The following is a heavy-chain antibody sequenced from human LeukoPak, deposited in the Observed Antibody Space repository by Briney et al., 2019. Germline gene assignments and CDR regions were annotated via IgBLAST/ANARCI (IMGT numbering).Heavy chain of an antibody. V-gene: IGHV3-30-3*01. CDR2: ISYDGSNK. D-gene: IGHD5-12*01. Sequence: RGGCLRLSCAASGFTFSSYAMHWGRQAPGKGLEWVAFISYDGSNKYYADSVKGRFTISRDNSKNTLYLQMNSLRPEDTAVYYCATKIVANFDYWGQGALVSASS. CDR1: GFTFSSYA. J-gene: IGHJ4*02. CDR3: ATKIVANFDY.